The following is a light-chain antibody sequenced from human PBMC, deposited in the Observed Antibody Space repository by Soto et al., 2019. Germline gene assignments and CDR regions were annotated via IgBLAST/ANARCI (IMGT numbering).Light chain of an antibody. CDR3: QQRSNWPGT. V-gene: IGKV3-11*01. CDR2: DAS. Sequence: ESVLTESPTTLSFSPGERATLSCRASQSVRSSLAWYQQQPGQAPRLLIYDASNRATGIPARFSGSGSGTDFTLTISSLEPKDFAVYYCQQRSNWPGTFGLGTKVDIK. CDR1: QSVRSS. J-gene: IGKJ1*01.